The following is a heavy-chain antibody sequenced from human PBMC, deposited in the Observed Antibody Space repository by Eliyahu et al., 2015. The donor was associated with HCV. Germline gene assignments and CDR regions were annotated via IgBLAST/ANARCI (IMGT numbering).Heavy chain of an antibody. D-gene: IGHD3-10*01. CDR1: GFTFSSYW. Sequence: EVQLVESGGGLVQPGGSLRLSCAASGFTFSSYWMSWVRRAPGKGLEWVANIKQDGSEKYYVDSVKGRFTISRDNAKNSLYLQMNSLRAEDTAVYYCARDQGGGFGELLSYYYYYYGMDVWGQGTTVTVSS. CDR3: ARDQGGGFGELLSYYYYYYGMDV. CDR2: IKQDGSEK. J-gene: IGHJ6*02. V-gene: IGHV3-7*01.